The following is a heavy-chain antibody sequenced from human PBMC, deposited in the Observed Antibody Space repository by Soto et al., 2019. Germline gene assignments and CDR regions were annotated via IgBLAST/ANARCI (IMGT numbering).Heavy chain of an antibody. CDR1: GVTFSGYA. CDR2: ISYDGSNK. Sequence: EVSLRLSCSVSGVTFSGYAMRWGRQAPGKVLEWVAVISYDGSNKYYAYSVRCRFNTSRENSKNTLYLKMNSLRAEYTAVYYCARAVMLHYDASSRYSNHWFDPWRQGPPVTTSS. CDR3: ARAVMLHYDASSRYSNHWFDP. D-gene: IGHD3-3*01. V-gene: IGHV3-30-3*01. J-gene: IGHJ5*01.